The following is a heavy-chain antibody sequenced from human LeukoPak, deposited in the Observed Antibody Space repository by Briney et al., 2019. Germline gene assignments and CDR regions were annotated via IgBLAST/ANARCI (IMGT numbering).Heavy chain of an antibody. CDR3: AKDMAGGIAVAGTGFDY. CDR2: IRYDGSNK. J-gene: IGHJ4*02. V-gene: IGHV3-30*02. D-gene: IGHD6-19*01. Sequence: PGGSLRLSCAASGFTFSSYGMHWVRQAPGKGLEWVAFIRYDGSNKYYADSVKGRFTISRDNSKNTLYLQMNSLRAEDTALYYCAKDMAGGIAVAGTGFDYWGQGTLVTVSS. CDR1: GFTFSSYG.